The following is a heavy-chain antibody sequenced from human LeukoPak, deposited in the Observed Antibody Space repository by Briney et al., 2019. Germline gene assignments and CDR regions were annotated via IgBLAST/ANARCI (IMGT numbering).Heavy chain of an antibody. CDR1: GFTFSSYA. D-gene: IGHD5-24*01. J-gene: IGHJ4*02. CDR2: ISGNGGST. Sequence: GGSLRLSCVASGFTFSSYAMSWGRQAPGQGQEWVSAISGNGGSTYYADSVKGRFTTSSDNSKNTLYLQMNSLRAEDTADYYCAKGAPMATIRARNLGYWGQGTRVPVPP. CDR3: AKGAPMATIRARNLGY. V-gene: IGHV3-23*01.